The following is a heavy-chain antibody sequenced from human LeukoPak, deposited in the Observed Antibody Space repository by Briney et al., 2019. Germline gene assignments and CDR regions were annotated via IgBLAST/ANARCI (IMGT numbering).Heavy chain of an antibody. CDR1: GGSFSGYY. D-gene: IGHD3-22*01. Sequence: SETLSLTCAVYGGSFSGYYWSWIRQPPVKGLEWIGEINHSGSTNYNPSLKSRVTISVDTSKNQFSLKLSSVTAADTAVYYCARGRPTIFTYYYDSSGLDWGQGTLVTVSS. CDR2: INHSGST. J-gene: IGHJ4*02. V-gene: IGHV4-34*01. CDR3: ARGRPTIFTYYYDSSGLD.